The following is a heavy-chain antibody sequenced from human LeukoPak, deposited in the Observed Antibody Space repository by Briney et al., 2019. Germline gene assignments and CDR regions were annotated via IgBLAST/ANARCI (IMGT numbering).Heavy chain of an antibody. CDR1: GGSISSYY. Sequence: SETLSLTCTVSGGSISSYYWSWIRQPPGKGLEWIGYIYYSGSTNYNPSLKSRVTISVDTSKNQFSLKLSSVTAADTAVYYCAGGYYYDSSGYYKTYYGMDVWGQGTTVTVSS. J-gene: IGHJ6*02. CDR2: IYYSGST. V-gene: IGHV4-59*08. CDR3: AGGYYYDSSGYYKTYYGMDV. D-gene: IGHD3-22*01.